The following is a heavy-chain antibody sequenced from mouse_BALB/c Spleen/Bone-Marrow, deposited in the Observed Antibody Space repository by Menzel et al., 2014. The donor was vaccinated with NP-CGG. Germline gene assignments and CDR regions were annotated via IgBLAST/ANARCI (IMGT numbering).Heavy chain of an antibody. CDR3: SRGGHVFSLGC. J-gene: IGHJ4*01. V-gene: IGHV1-69*01. CDR2: IDISDSYI. D-gene: IGHD3-3*01. CDR1: GHTFTDKR. Sequence: VKLMESGAEFVMPGASVMVSCKASGHTFTDKRLHWAKQRPGQGLEWIGAIDISDSYINYNQKFKGKASSTVDASSSTAYMHLSSLTSDDSAVYFRSRGGHVFSLGCWRQGTPAIVSS.